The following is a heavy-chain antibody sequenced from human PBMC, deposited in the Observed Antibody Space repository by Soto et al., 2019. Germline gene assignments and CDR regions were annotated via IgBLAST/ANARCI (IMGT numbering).Heavy chain of an antibody. Sequence: VGSLRLSGAASGFTFSSYSMNWVRQARGKGLEWVSSISSSSSYIYYADSVKGRFTISRDNAKNSLYLQMNSLRAEDTAVYYCASLYYYDSTPDAFDIWGQGTMVTVSS. J-gene: IGHJ3*02. CDR2: ISSSSSYI. CDR1: GFTFSSYS. D-gene: IGHD3-22*01. V-gene: IGHV3-21*01. CDR3: ASLYYYDSTPDAFDI.